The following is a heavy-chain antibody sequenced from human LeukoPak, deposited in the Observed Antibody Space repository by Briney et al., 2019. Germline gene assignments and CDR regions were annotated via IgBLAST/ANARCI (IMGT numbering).Heavy chain of an antibody. CDR2: INPNSGGT. V-gene: IGHV1-2*02. CDR3: ARAKLLLLPRDY. D-gene: IGHD3-10*01. CDR1: RYIFTAYY. J-gene: IGHJ4*02. Sequence: GASVKVSCKASRYIFTAYYMHWVRQAPGQGLEWMGWINPNSGGTNYAQKFQGRVTMTRDTSISTAYMELRSLRSDDTAVYYCARAKLLLLPRDYWGQGTLVTVSS.